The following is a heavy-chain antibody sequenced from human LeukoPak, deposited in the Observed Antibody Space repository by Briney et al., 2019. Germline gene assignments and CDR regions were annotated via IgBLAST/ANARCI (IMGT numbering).Heavy chain of an antibody. J-gene: IGHJ4*02. V-gene: IGHV3-7*01. CDR3: ATSYDSSGCD. CDR2: IKQDGSIQ. D-gene: IGHD3-22*01. Sequence: GGSLRLSCAASGYTFSNFWMAWVRQAPGKGLEWVANIKQDGSIQYYGDSVKGRFTISRDNARNSLYLQMNSLRAEDTALYYCATSYDSSGCDWGQGTLVTVSS. CDR1: GYTFSNFW.